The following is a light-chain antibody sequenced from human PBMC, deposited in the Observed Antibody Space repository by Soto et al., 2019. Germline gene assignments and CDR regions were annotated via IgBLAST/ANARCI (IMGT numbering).Light chain of an antibody. CDR2: EAS. Sequence: DLQMAQSHSTLSGSXXDIVXITSQASQTISSWLDWYQQKPGTAPQXXLYEASTLKRGGPSMFSGSGAGTEFTLTSSSLQPDDFATYSCQHYNSDSEAFGQGTKVEIK. V-gene: IGKV1-5*03. CDR1: QTISSW. CDR3: QHYNSDSEA. J-gene: IGKJ1*01.